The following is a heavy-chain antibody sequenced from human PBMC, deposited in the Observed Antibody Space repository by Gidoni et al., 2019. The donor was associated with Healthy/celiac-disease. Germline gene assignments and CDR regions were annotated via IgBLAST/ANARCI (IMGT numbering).Heavy chain of an antibody. J-gene: IGHJ4*02. D-gene: IGHD1-26*01. CDR1: GFTFSSYA. V-gene: IGHV3-23*01. CDR2: ISGSGGST. CDR3: ATSGVVGAPRRNDY. Sequence: EVQLLESGGCLVQPGGSLVPACAASGFTFSSYAMSWVRQAPGKGLEWVSAISGSGGSTSYADSVKGRFTISRDNSKNTLYLQMNSLRAEDTAVYYCATSGVVGAPRRNDYWGQGTLVTVSS.